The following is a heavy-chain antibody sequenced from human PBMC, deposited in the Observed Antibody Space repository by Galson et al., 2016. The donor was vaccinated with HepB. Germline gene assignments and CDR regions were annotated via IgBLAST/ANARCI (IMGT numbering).Heavy chain of an antibody. CDR1: GFILRDYY. J-gene: IGHJ4*02. CDR3: TRTGLGDFDY. V-gene: IGHV3-72*01. CDR2: TRNRARSYTI. Sequence: SLRLSCAASGFILRDYYMDWVRQAPGKGLEWVGRTRNRARSYTIDYVASVQGRFTISRDNSKSSVYLHMNGLKPGDTAIYYCTRTGLGDFDYWGRGTLVTVSS.